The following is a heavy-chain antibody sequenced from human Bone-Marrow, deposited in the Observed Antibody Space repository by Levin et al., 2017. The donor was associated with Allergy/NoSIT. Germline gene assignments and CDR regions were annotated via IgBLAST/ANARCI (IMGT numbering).Heavy chain of an antibody. CDR2: LYSSGNT. V-gene: IGHV4-59*13. J-gene: IGHJ4*02. D-gene: IGHD3-3*01. Sequence: KASETLSLKCTVSGGSIKDYFWSWIRQSPEKGLEWIGNLYSSGNTYYNPYLRSRVTISGDMSDTQFSLRLTSVTAADTAVYYCTRSGHENFWSGYHDSWGPGALVTVSS. CDR3: TRSGHENFWSGYHDS. CDR1: GGSIKDYF.